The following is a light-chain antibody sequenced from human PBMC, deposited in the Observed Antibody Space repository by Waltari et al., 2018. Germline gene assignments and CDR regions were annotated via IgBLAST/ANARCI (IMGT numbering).Light chain of an antibody. CDR2: WAP. V-gene: IGKV4-1*01. CDR1: QSVLYSSNNKND. CDR3: QKYYSTPRT. J-gene: IGKJ1*01. Sequence: DLVMTQSTDSLAVSLGERPTINCKSSQSVLYSSNNKNDLAWYQQKPGQPPKLLIYWAPTLESGVPDRFSGSGSVTAFTLTIRSLQAEDVAVYYCQKYYSTPRTFGQGTKVEIK.